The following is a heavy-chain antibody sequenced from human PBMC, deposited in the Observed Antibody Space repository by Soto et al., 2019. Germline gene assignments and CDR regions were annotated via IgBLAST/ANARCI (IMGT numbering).Heavy chain of an antibody. CDR2: IKSKTDGGTT. Sequence: PGGSLRLSCAASGFTFSNAWMNWVRQAPGKGLEWVGRIKSKTDGGTTDYAAPVKGRFTISRDDSKNTLYLQMNSLKTEDTAVYYCTTDHIVATIYETNSWYYYGMDVWGQGTTVTVSS. CDR3: TTDHIVATIYETNSWYYYGMDV. V-gene: IGHV3-15*07. CDR1: GFTFSNAW. D-gene: IGHD5-12*01. J-gene: IGHJ6*02.